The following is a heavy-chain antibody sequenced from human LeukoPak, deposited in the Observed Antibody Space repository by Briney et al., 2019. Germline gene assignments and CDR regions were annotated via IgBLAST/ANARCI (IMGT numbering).Heavy chain of an antibody. CDR2: IYSGGST. D-gene: IGHD2-21*02. CDR1: GFTVSSNY. J-gene: IGHJ4*02. Sequence: GGSLRLSCAASGFTVSSNYMSWVRQAPGKGLEWVSVIYSGGSTYYADSVKGRFTISRDNSKNTLYLQMNSLRAEDTAVYYCAKTFFQLGDWPLFDYWGQGTLVTVSS. CDR3: AKTFFQLGDWPLFDY. V-gene: IGHV3-53*01.